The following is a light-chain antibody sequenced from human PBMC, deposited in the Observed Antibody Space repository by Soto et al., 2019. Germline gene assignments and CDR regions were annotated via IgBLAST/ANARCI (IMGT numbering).Light chain of an antibody. V-gene: IGLV2-14*01. Sequence: QSALTQPASVSGSPGQSITISCTGTSSDVGGYDYVSWYRHHPGKAPKLMIYAVSNRPLGVSNRFSGSKSGNTASLTISGLQAEDEADYYCTSATHDNTVVFGGGTKLTVL. CDR1: SSDVGGYDY. CDR2: AVS. CDR3: TSATHDNTVV. J-gene: IGLJ2*01.